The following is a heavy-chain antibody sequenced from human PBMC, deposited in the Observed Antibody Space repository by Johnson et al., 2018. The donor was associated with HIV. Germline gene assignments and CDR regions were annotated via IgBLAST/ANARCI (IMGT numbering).Heavy chain of an antibody. V-gene: IGHV3-74*01. CDR3: ARIGGSYLVLWAFDI. CDR2: VNSDGYST. Sequence: AAGGVTISDSYMHWVRQGTGKGLAWVARVNSDGYSTSYAGSVKGRFTISRDNAKNSLYLQMNSLRAEDTALYYCARIGGSYLVLWAFDIWGQGTMVTVSS. D-gene: IGHD1-26*01. CDR1: GVTISDSY. J-gene: IGHJ3*02.